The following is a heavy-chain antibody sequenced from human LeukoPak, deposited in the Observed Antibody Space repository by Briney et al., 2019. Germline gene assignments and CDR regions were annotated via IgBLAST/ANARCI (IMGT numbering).Heavy chain of an antibody. V-gene: IGHV1-18*01. CDR3: ARESLVLRYFDWLFPKDCYFDY. Sequence: ASVKVSCKASGYTFTSYGISWVRQAPGQGLEWMGWISAYNGNTNYAQKLQGRVTMTTDTSTSTAYMELKSLRSDDTAVYYCARESLVLRYFDWLFPKDCYFDYWGQGTLVTVSS. CDR2: ISAYNGNT. J-gene: IGHJ4*02. CDR1: GYTFTSYG. D-gene: IGHD3-9*01.